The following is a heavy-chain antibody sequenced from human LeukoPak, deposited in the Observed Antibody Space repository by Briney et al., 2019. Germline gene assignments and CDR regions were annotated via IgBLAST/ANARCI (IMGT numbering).Heavy chain of an antibody. CDR1: GGSISSYY. J-gene: IGHJ5*02. V-gene: IGHV4-59*01. D-gene: IGHD6-19*01. CDR3: ASLGYSSGWYGRFDP. Sequence: SETLSLTCTVSGGSISSYYWSWIRQPPGKGLEWIGYIYYSGSTNYNPSLKSRVTISVDTSKNQFSLKLSSVTAADTVVYYCASLGYSSGWYGRFDPWGQGTLVTVSS. CDR2: IYYSGST.